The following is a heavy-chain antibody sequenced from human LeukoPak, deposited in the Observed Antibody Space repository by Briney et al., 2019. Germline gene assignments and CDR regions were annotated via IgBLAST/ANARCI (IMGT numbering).Heavy chain of an antibody. CDR2: INSDGRST. Sequence: GGSLRLSCAASGFTFSSYWMHWVRQAPGKGLVWVSRINSDGRSTSYADSVKGRFTISRDNAKNTLYLQMNSLRAEDTAVYYCARGGDSSGWYLGYYGMDVWGQGTTVTVSS. V-gene: IGHV3-74*01. D-gene: IGHD6-19*01. J-gene: IGHJ6*02. CDR1: GFTFSSYW. CDR3: ARGGDSSGWYLGYYGMDV.